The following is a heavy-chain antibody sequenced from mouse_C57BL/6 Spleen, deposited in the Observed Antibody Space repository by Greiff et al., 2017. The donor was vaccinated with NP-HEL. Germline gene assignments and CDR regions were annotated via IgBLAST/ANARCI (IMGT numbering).Heavy chain of an antibody. CDR1: GYTFTSYW. J-gene: IGHJ2*01. V-gene: IGHV1-69*01. Sequence: VQLQQSGAELVMPGASVKLSCKASGYTFTSYWMHWVKQRPGQGLEWIGEIDPSDSYTNYNQKFKGKSTLTVDKSSSTDYMQLSSLTSEDSAVDYCARSRLRGFCDYWGQGTTLTVSS. CDR3: ARSRLRGFCDY. CDR2: IDPSDSYT. D-gene: IGHD1-3*01.